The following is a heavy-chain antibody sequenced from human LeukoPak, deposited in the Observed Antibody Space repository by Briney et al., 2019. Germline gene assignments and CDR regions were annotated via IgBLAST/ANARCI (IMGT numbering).Heavy chain of an antibody. CDR2: ISAYNGNT. Sequence: ASVKVSRKASGYTFTSYGISWVRQAPGQGLEWMGWISAYNGNTNYAQKLQGRVTMTTDTSTSTAYMELRSLRSDDTAVYYCGRTLWYQLPDYWGQGTLVTVSS. CDR1: GYTFTSYG. CDR3: GRTLWYQLPDY. V-gene: IGHV1-18*01. D-gene: IGHD2-2*01. J-gene: IGHJ4*02.